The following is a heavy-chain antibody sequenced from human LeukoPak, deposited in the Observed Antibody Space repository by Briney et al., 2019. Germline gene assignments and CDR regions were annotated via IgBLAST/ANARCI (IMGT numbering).Heavy chain of an antibody. Sequence: PGGSLRLSCAASGFTFSSYGMHWVRQAPGKGLEWVAVIWYDGSNKYYADSVKGRFTISRDNSKNTLYLQMNSLRAEDTAVYYCAKDMQRWLQWAGGYFDYWGQGTLVTVSS. CDR3: AKDMQRWLQWAGGYFDY. D-gene: IGHD5-24*01. V-gene: IGHV3-33*06. CDR2: IWYDGSNK. J-gene: IGHJ4*02. CDR1: GFTFSSYG.